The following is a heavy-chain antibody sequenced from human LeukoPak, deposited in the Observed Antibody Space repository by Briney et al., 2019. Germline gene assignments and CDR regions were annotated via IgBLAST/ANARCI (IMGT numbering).Heavy chain of an antibody. J-gene: IGHJ6*03. V-gene: IGHV1-2*02. CDR2: INPNSGGT. Sequence: ASVKVSCKASGYTFTGYYMHWVRQAPGQGLEWMGWINPNSGGTNYAQKFQGRVTMTRDTSISTAYMERSRLRSDDTAVYYCARAFRVSSIAARPGPYYYYYMDVWGKGTTVTVSS. D-gene: IGHD6-6*01. CDR3: ARAFRVSSIAARPGPYYYYYMDV. CDR1: GYTFTGYY.